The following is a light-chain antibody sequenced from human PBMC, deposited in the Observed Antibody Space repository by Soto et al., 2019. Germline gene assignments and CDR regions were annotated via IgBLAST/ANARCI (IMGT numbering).Light chain of an antibody. Sequence: DIVMTQSPDSLAVSLGERATMKFKCIRSVLYKSNNKNHLAWYQQKPGQPPQLIIYWASTRESGVPDRFSGSGSGTDFTLTISSLQAEDVAVYYCQQYYNTPLTFGGGTKVDIK. J-gene: IGKJ4*01. V-gene: IGKV4-1*01. CDR2: WAS. CDR1: RSVLYKSNNKNH. CDR3: QQYYNTPLT.